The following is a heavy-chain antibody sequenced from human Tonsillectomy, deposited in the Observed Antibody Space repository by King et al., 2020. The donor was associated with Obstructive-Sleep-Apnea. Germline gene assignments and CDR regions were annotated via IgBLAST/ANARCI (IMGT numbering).Heavy chain of an antibody. D-gene: IGHD5-12*01. CDR3: ARRYSVAASFDY. CDR1: GDSFTSYW. CDR2: IYPGDSDT. V-gene: IGHV5-51*01. J-gene: IGHJ4*02. Sequence: QLVQSGAEVKKPGESLKISCKGSGDSFTSYWIGWVRQMPGKGLEWMGIIYPGDSDTRYSPSFQGQVTISADKSINTALLQWSSLQASDTAIYYCARRYSVAASFDYWGQGTLVTVSS.